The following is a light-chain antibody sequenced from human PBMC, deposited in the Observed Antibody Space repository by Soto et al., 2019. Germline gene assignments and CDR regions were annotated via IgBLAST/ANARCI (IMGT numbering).Light chain of an antibody. J-gene: IGLJ3*02. Sequence: QSVLTQPPSVSGAPGQRVTISCTGSSSNIGAGYDVHWYQQLPGTAPKLLIYGNSNRTSGVPDRFSGSKSGTSASLAINGLQAEDEADYCCQSYESSLSGWVFGGGTKVTVL. CDR2: GNS. CDR1: SSNIGAGYD. CDR3: QSYESSLSGWV. V-gene: IGLV1-40*01.